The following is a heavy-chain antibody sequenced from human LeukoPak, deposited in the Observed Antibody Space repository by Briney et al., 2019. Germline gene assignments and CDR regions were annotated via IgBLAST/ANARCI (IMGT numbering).Heavy chain of an antibody. CDR1: GFTFSSYE. V-gene: IGHV3-48*03. CDR3: ARDVGEEHYYDSSGPIIG. CDR2: ISSSGSTI. J-gene: IGHJ4*02. D-gene: IGHD3-22*01. Sequence: PGGSLRLSCAASGFTFSSYEMNWVRQAPGKGLEWVSYISSSGSTIYYADSVKGRFTISRDNAKNSLYLQMNSLRAEDTAVYYCARDVGEEHYYDSSGPIIGWGQGTLVTVSS.